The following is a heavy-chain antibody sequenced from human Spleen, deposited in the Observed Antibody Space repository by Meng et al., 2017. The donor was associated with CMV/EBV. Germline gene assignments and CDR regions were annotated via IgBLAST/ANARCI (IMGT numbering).Heavy chain of an antibody. CDR3: AREGAAAAPDY. J-gene: IGHJ4*01. CDR1: GFTVSSNY. D-gene: IGHD6-13*01. V-gene: IGHV3-66*01. CDR2: IYSGGST. Sequence: EVHLVEAGGGVVQPGGSLRLSCAASGFTVSSNYMSWVRQAPGKGLEWVSVIYSGGSTYYADSVKGRFTISRDNSKNTLYLQMNSLRAEDTAVYYCAREGAAAAPDYWGQGTLVTVSS.